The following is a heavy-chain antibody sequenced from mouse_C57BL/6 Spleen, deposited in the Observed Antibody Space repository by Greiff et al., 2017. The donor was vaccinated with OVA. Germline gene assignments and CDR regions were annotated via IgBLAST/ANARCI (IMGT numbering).Heavy chain of an antibody. CDR1: GFNIKDDY. CDR3: TTSIYDPRGFAY. V-gene: IGHV14-4*01. Sequence: EVQLQQSGAELVRPGASVKLSCTASGFNIKDDYMHWVKQRPEQGLEWIGWIDPENGDTEYASKFQGKATITADTSSNTAYLQLSSLTSEDTAVYYCTTSIYDPRGFAYWGQGTLVTVSA. CDR2: IDPENGDT. J-gene: IGHJ3*01. D-gene: IGHD2-3*01.